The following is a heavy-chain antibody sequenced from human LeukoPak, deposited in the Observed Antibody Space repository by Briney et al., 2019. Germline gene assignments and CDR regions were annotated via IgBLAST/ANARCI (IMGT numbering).Heavy chain of an antibody. CDR1: GFTFDDYG. J-gene: IGHJ4*02. CDR2: ISLSSSTI. V-gene: IGHV3-48*01. Sequence: GGSLRLSCAASGFTFDDYGMSWVRQAPGKGLEWVSYISLSSSTIYYADSVKGRFTISRDNAKNSLYLQMNSLRAEDTAVYYCARDITIFGVIINFDYWGQGTLVTVSS. CDR3: ARDITIFGVIINFDY. D-gene: IGHD3-3*01.